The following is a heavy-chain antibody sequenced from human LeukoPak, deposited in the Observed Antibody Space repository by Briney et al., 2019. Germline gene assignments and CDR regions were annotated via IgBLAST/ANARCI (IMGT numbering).Heavy chain of an antibody. CDR2: ISGSGGST. V-gene: IGHV3-23*01. D-gene: IGHD3-3*01. CDR1: GFTFSSYA. Sequence: GGSLTLSCAASGFTFSSYAMSWVRQAPGRGLEWVSAISGSGGSTYYADSVKGRFTISRDNSKNTLYLQMNSLRAEDTAVYYCAKDLYKPFYDFWSGPTYYYNYFDYWGQGTLVTVSS. CDR3: AKDLYKPFYDFWSGPTYYYNYFDY. J-gene: IGHJ4*02.